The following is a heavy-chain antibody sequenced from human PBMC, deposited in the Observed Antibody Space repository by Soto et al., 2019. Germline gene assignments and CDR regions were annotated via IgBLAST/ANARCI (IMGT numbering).Heavy chain of an antibody. CDR2: IYYSGST. CDR3: ARVTKDIVLVPAGMDV. J-gene: IGHJ6*02. V-gene: IGHV4-30-4*01. D-gene: IGHD2-2*01. Sequence: QVQLQESGPGLVKPSQTLSLTCTVSGGSISSGDYYWSWIRQPPGKGLEWIGYIYYSGSTYYNPSLRCRVTISVDTSKNQFSLKLSSVTAADTAVYYCARVTKDIVLVPAGMDVWGQGTTVTVSS. CDR1: GGSISSGDYY.